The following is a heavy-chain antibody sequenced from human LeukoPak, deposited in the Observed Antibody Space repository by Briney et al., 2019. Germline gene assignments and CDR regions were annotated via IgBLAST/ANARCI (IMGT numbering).Heavy chain of an antibody. D-gene: IGHD1-26*01. J-gene: IGHJ4*02. CDR1: GFTFSSYS. CDR2: ISSSSTI. CDR3: ARDRDSGSYHSPFDY. V-gene: IGHV3-48*01. Sequence: GGSLRLSCAASGFTFSSYSMNWVRQAPGKGLEWVSYISSSSTIYYADSVKGRFTISRDNAKNSLYLQMNSLRAEDTAVYYCARDRDSGSYHSPFDYWGRGTLVTVSS.